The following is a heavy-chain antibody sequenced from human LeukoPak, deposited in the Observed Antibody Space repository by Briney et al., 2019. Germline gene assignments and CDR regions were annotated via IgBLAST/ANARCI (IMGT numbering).Heavy chain of an antibody. J-gene: IGHJ6*02. CDR1: GFTISSDG. V-gene: IGHV3-21*01. Sequence: AGTLRLSCTASGFTISSDGFNGGRQPPPKALEWGSSISSDSSCIEYTDSVKNRFTISRDNPKNSLYLQMNSLRAEDTAVYYCARIVGVVPYYYYGMDVWGPGTTVTVS. CDR3: ARIVGVVPYYYYGMDV. D-gene: IGHD3-16*01. CDR2: ISSDSSCI.